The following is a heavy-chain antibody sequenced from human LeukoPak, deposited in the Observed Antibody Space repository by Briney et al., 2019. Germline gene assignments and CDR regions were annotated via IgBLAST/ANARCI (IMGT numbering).Heavy chain of an antibody. J-gene: IGHJ5*02. D-gene: IGHD3-10*01. Sequence: PSETLSLTCTVSGGSITNYYWTWIRQPPGKGLEWIGYIFYSGSDNSNYNPSLRSRVTISVDTSKNQFSLKLRSVTAADTAVYYCARATPVSPWFGELSIHNWFDPWGQGTLVTVSS. CDR1: GGSITNYY. V-gene: IGHV4-59*01. CDR3: ARATPVSPWFGELSIHNWFDP. CDR2: IFYSGSDNS.